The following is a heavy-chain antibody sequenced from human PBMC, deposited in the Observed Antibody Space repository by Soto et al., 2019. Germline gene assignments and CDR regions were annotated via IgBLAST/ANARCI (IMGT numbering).Heavy chain of an antibody. CDR2: VYYSGST. J-gene: IGHJ2*01. V-gene: IGHV4-30-4*01. Sequence: QLHESGPGVVKPSETLSLTCTVSGDSINNNDYYWNWIRQTPGKGLEWIGYVYYSGSTYYIPSLKSRLSMSVDTSKNQFSLKLSSVTAADTAIYYCARMSYYYDKWYFDLWGRGTLVTVS. CDR1: GDSINNNDYY. D-gene: IGHD3-22*01. CDR3: ARMSYYYDKWYFDL.